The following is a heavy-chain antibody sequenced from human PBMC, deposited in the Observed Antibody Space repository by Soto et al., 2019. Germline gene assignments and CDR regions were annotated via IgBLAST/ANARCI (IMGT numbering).Heavy chain of an antibody. CDR1: GGSISSYY. J-gene: IGHJ5*02. CDR3: ARDSLYEDTAMVTFDP. CDR2: IYYSGST. Sequence: PSETLSLTCTVSGGSISSYYWSWIRQPPGKGLEWIGYIYYSGSTNYNPSLKSRVTISVDTSTSTAYMELRSLRSDDTAVYYCARDSLYEDTAMVTFDPWGQGTLVTVSS. V-gene: IGHV4-59*01. D-gene: IGHD5-18*01.